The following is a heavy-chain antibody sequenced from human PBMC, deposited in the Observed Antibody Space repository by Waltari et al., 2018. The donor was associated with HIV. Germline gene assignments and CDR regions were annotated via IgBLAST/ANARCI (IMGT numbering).Heavy chain of an antibody. Sequence: EVQCLEYGGGRVRPGGSLRPSCVASGFTCDVYALPWVRQAPGKGLEWVSSISRSASATYYADSVKGRATISRDNSMDMLSLHINSLTVDDAAVYHCVTSGYNFVEFGHRLDFWGRGILVTVS. D-gene: IGHD5-18*01. CDR3: VTSGYNFVEFGHRLDF. CDR1: GFTCDVYA. V-gene: IGHV3-23*01. CDR2: ISRSASAT. J-gene: IGHJ4*02.